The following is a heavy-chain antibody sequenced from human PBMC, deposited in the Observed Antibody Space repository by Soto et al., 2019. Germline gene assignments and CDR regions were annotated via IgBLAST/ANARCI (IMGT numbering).Heavy chain of an antibody. Sequence: SETLSLTXTVSGASISSSYWSWIRQSPGKGLEWIGYVYYIGSTNYNPSLKSRVTISVDTSKNQFSLKLSSVTAADTAVYYCARGYYDSTGQSNTFDIWGQGTLVTVSS. V-gene: IGHV4-59*01. CDR3: ARGYYDSTGQSNTFDI. D-gene: IGHD3-22*01. CDR2: VYYIGST. CDR1: GASISSSY. J-gene: IGHJ3*02.